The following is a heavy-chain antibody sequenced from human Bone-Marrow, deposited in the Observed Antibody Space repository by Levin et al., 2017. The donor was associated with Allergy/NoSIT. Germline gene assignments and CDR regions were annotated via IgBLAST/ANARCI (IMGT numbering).Heavy chain of an antibody. CDR3: ARDLVGALYYYYGMDV. Sequence: GESLKISCAASGFTFSSYSMNWVRQAPGKGLEWVSYISSSSSTIYYADSVKGRFTISRDNAKNSLYLQMNSLRAEDTAVYYCARDLVGALYYYYGMDVWGQGTTVTVSS. V-gene: IGHV3-48*01. D-gene: IGHD1-26*01. CDR1: GFTFSSYS. J-gene: IGHJ6*02. CDR2: ISSSSSTI.